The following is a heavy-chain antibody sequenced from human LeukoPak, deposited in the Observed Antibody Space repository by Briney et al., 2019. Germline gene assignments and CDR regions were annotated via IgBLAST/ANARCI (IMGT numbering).Heavy chain of an antibody. Sequence: GGSLRLSCAASGFTFSSYSMTWVRQPPGKGLEWVSSISSTSSYIYYADSVKGRFTISRDNAKNSLYLQMNSLGAEDTAGYYCARDLYSYGYVGDYWGQGTLVTVSS. CDR3: ARDLYSYGYVGDY. CDR1: GFTFSSYS. V-gene: IGHV3-21*01. CDR2: ISSTSSYI. D-gene: IGHD5-18*01. J-gene: IGHJ4*02.